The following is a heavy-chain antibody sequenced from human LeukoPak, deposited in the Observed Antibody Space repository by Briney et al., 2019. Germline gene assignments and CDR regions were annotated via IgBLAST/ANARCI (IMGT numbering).Heavy chain of an antibody. CDR2: ISGSGGST. V-gene: IGHV3-23*01. CDR3: ARDSADCSAGSCYSAEYFQH. D-gene: IGHD2-15*01. CDR1: EFTFSSYG. J-gene: IGHJ1*01. Sequence: GGCLRLSCAASEFTFSSYGMSWVRQAPGKGLEWVSSISGSGGSTQYADSVQGRFAISRDNSKNTLYLQMNSLRVEDTAVYFCARDSADCSAGSCYSAEYFQHWGQGTLVTVSS.